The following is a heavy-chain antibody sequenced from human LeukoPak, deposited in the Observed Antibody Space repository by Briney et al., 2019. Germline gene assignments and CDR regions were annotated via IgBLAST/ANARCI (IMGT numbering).Heavy chain of an antibody. J-gene: IGHJ1*01. CDR1: GFIFSNCW. CDR2: IKTDASEK. V-gene: IGHV3-7*01. CDR3: ATYSTRNAREFQS. D-gene: IGHD4-11*01. Sequence: GGSLTLSCEPSGFIFSNCWMTWVRQAPGKGREWVANIKTDASEKYYADSVKGRFTISRDNVKMTLYLQMNSLRVEDTAVYYCATYSTRNAREFQSWGQGTLVTVSS.